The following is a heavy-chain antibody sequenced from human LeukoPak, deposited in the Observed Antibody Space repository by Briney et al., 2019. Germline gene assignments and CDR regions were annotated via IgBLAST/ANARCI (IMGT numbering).Heavy chain of an antibody. V-gene: IGHV3-48*01. Sequence: GGSLRLSCVISGFTFSSYAMSWVRQAPGKGLEWVSYISSSSSTIYYADSVKGRFTISRDNAKNSLYLQMNSLRAEDTAVYYCARLYSSSWSPLDYWGQGTLVTVSS. CDR1: GFTFSSYA. CDR2: ISSSSSTI. CDR3: ARLYSSSWSPLDY. D-gene: IGHD6-13*01. J-gene: IGHJ4*02.